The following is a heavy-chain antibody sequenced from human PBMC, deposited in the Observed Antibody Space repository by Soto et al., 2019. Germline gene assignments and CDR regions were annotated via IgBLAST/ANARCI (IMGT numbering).Heavy chain of an antibody. J-gene: IGHJ4*02. D-gene: IGHD6-19*01. V-gene: IGHV3-11*05. CDR1: GFTFSDYY. Sequence: QVQLVESGGGLVKPGGSLRLSCAASGFTFSDYYMSWIRQAPGKGLEWVSYISSSSSYTNYADSVQGRFTISRDNANNSLYLQMTSLRAEDAAVYYCARDSTGWRAVYDYWGQGTLVTVSS. CDR2: ISSSSSYT. CDR3: ARDSTGWRAVYDY.